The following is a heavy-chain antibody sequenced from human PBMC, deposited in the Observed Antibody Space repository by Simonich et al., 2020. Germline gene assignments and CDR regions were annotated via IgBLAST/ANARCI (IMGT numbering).Heavy chain of an antibody. D-gene: IGHD6-13*01. Sequence: QVQLVESGGGVVQPGRSLRLSCAASGFTFSSYGMHWVRKAPGKGLEWVAFICYDGINKYYADAVKGRFTISRDNSKNTLDLQMNSLRAEDTAVYYCARERAAAGEAFDYWGQGTLVTVSS. CDR1: GFTFSSYG. CDR3: ARERAAAGEAFDY. J-gene: IGHJ4*02. V-gene: IGHV3-33*01. CDR2: ICYDGINK.